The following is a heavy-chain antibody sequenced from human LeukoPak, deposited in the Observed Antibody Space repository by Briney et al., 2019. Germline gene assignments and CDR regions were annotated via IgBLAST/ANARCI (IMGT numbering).Heavy chain of an antibody. J-gene: IGHJ3*02. CDR2: IYTSGST. V-gene: IGHV4-4*07. CDR1: GGSISSTY. Sequence: SETLSLTCTVSGGSISSTYWSWIRQPAGKGLEWIGRIYTSGSTNYNPSLKSRVTISVDKSKNQFSLKLSSVTAADTAVYYCARDGGYSSDAFDIWGQGTMVTVSS. CDR3: ARDGGYSSDAFDI. D-gene: IGHD2-21*02.